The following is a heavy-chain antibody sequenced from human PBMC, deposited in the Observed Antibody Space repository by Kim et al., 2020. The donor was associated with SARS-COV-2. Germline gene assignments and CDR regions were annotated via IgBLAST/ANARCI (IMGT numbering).Heavy chain of an antibody. V-gene: IGHV1-69*13. CDR3: ARGPATLGYCSGGSCYTNSFDY. Sequence: SVKVSCKASGGTFSSYAISWVRQAPGQGLEWMGTIIPIFGTANYAQKFQGRVTITADESTSTAYMELSSLRSEDTAVYYCARGPATLGYCSGGSCYTNSFDYWGQGTLVTVSS. J-gene: IGHJ4*02. D-gene: IGHD2-15*01. CDR1: GGTFSSYA. CDR2: IIPIFGTA.